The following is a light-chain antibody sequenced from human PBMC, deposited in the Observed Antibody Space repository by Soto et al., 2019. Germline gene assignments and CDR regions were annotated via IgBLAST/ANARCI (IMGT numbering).Light chain of an antibody. J-gene: IGKJ1*01. V-gene: IGKV1-5*03. CDR1: QSINTW. CDR2: KAS. CDR3: QQYNSYST. Sequence: DSQMTQSPSTLSASVGDRVTITFRASQSINTWLAWYQQKPGKATKFLIYKASNLEVGVPSRFSGSGSGTEFTLTISSLQPDDFATYYCQQYNSYSTFGQGTKLDIK.